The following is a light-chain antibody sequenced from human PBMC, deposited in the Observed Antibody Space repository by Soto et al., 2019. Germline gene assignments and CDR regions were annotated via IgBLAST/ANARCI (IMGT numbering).Light chain of an antibody. CDR2: DAS. Sequence: DIQDPRGPCTMTTSVGARVTITCRASQSISNWLGLAWYQQKPGKAPKLLIYDASSLKSGVPSRFSGSGSGTEFSLTISSLQPDDFATYYCQQYNSYSGTFGQGTKVDIK. CDR3: QQYNSYSGT. V-gene: IGKV1-5*01. CDR1: QSISNW. J-gene: IGKJ1*01.